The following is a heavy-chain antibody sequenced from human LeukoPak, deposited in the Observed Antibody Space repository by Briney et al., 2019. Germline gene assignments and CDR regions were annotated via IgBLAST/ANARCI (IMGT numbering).Heavy chain of an antibody. CDR3: ARDLEDGSPDYFDY. J-gene: IGHJ4*02. CDR2: LSYDGSIK. D-gene: IGHD3-22*01. CDR1: GFTFSSSP. V-gene: IGHV3-30-3*01. Sequence: PGGSLSLSCAASGFTFSSSPMHWLRQAPGQGLEWVAVLSYDGSIKSYADSVKGRFTISRDTSKNTLYLQMNSLRAEDTAVYYCARDLEDGSPDYFDYWGQGTLVTVSS.